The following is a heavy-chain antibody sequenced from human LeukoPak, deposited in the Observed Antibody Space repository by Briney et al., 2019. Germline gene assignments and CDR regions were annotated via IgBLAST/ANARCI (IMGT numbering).Heavy chain of an antibody. CDR3: AKDGSVLPAAMFVDY. J-gene: IGHJ4*02. D-gene: IGHD2-2*01. CDR2: ISGSGGSR. V-gene: IGHV3-23*01. CDR1: GFTFSSYA. Sequence: GASLRLSCAASGFTFSSYAMSWVRQAPGKGLEWVSAISGSGGSRYYADSVKGRFTISRDNSKNTLYLQMNTLRAGDTAVYYCAKDGSVLPAAMFVDYWGQGTLVTVSS.